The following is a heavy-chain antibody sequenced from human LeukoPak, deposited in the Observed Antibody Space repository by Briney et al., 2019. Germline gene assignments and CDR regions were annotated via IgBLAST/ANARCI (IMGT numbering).Heavy chain of an antibody. CDR1: GGSISSYY. D-gene: IGHD3-10*01. CDR3: ARHSARYYYGSGSYHYMDV. J-gene: IGHJ6*03. CDR2: IYYSGST. Sequence: PSETLSLTCTVSGGSISSYYWSWIRQPPGKGLEWIGYIYYSGSTNYNPSLKSRVTISVDTSKNQFSLKLSSVTAADTAVYYCARHSARYYYGSGSYHYMDVWGKGTTVTISS. V-gene: IGHV4-59*08.